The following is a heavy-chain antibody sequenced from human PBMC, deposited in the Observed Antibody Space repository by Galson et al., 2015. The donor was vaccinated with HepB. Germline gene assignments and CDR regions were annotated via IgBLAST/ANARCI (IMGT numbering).Heavy chain of an antibody. J-gene: IGHJ4*02. CDR2: IWKDGTNK. CDR3: VREVRNGWYYFDY. CDR1: EFTFSDYG. Sequence: SLRLSCAASEFTFSDYGMHWVRQAPGKGLEWVALIWKDGTNKYYADSVKGRFTISRDNSENTLYLQMNILRAEDSAVYYCVREVRNGWYYFDYWGPGAQVTVSS. V-gene: IGHV3-33*01. D-gene: IGHD6-19*01.